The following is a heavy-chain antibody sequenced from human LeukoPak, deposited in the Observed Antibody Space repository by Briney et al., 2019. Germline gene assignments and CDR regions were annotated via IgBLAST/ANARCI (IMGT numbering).Heavy chain of an antibody. CDR1: GFTFSSYE. CDR2: ISSSGSTI. CDR3: ARVAGSWSLDP. V-gene: IGHV3-48*03. D-gene: IGHD3-3*01. Sequence: GGSLRLSCAASGFTFSSYEMNWVRQAPGKGLEWVSYISSSGSTIYYADSVKGRFTISRDNAKNSLYLQMNSLRAEDTAVYYCARVAGSWSLDPWGQGTLVTVSS. J-gene: IGHJ5*02.